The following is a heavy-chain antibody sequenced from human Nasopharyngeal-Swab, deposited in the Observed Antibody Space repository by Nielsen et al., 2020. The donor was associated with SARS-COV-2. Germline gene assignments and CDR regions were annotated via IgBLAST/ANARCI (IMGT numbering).Heavy chain of an antibody. CDR3: AGIWFGELGYYYMDV. Sequence: WIRQPPGKGLEWIGTIYYSGSAYYNPSLKSRVAISVDTSKNQIFLNLSSVTAADSAVYYCAGIWFGELGYYYMDVWGKGTTVTVSS. CDR2: IYYSGSA. V-gene: IGHV4-39*01. D-gene: IGHD3-10*01. J-gene: IGHJ6*03.